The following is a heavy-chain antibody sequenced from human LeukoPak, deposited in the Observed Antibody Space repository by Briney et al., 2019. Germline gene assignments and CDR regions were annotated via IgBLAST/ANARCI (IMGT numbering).Heavy chain of an antibody. CDR2: IYWDEDK. J-gene: IGHJ4*02. CDR1: GFSLSTSGVG. Sequence: SGPTLVNPTQTLTLTCTFSGFSLSTSGVGVGWIRQLPGKALEWLALIYWDEDKRYSPSLKSRLTITKDTSKNQVVLTMTNMDPVDTATYYCAHSQPPPGLLWFGELLPGFDYWGQGTLVTVSS. D-gene: IGHD3-10*01. V-gene: IGHV2-5*02. CDR3: AHSQPPPGLLWFGELLPGFDY.